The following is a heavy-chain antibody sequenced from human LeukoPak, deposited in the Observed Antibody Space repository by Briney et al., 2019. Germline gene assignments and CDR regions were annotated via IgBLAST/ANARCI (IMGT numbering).Heavy chain of an antibody. CDR2: INHSGST. V-gene: IGHV4-34*01. CDR1: GGSFSGYY. J-gene: IGHJ4*02. CDR3: ARGRITMVRGSQGPQELDY. D-gene: IGHD3-10*01. Sequence: SETLSLTCAVYGGSFSGYYWSWIRQPPGKGLEWIGEINHSGSTNYNPSLKSRVTISVDTSKNQFSLKLSSVTAADTAVYYCARGRITMVRGSQGPQELDYWGQGTLVTVSS.